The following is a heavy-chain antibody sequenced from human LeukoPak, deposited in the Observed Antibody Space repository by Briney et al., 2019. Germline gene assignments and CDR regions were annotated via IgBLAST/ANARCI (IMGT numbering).Heavy chain of an antibody. CDR3: ARVKSSGWGIGFAY. CDR2: IYYSGST. V-gene: IGHV4-59*01. D-gene: IGHD6-19*01. Sequence: KPSETLSLTCTVSGGSISSYYWSWIRQPPGKGLEWIGYIYYSGSTNYNPSLKSRVTISVDTSKNQFSLKLSSVTAADTAVYYCARVKSSGWGIGFAYWGQGTLVTVSS. J-gene: IGHJ4*02. CDR1: GGSISSYY.